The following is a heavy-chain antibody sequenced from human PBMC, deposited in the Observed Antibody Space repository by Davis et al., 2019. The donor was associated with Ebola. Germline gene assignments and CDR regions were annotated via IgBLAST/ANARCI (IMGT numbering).Heavy chain of an antibody. CDR2: IYSSGST. V-gene: IGHV4-59*11. CDR3: ARGTYTTGRDYYSYYVMDV. CDR1: GGSISSHY. Sequence: SETLSLTCTVSGGSISSHYWSWLRQSPGKGLEWIGYIYSSGSTKYHPSLTSRVTVSLDTSRNQFSLRLTSVTSADTATYYCARGTYTTGRDYYSYYVMDVWGQGTTVTVSS. D-gene: IGHD1-1*01. J-gene: IGHJ6*02.